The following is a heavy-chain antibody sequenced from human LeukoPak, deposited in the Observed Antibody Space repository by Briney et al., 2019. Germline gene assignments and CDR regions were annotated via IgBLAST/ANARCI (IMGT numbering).Heavy chain of an antibody. J-gene: IGHJ4*02. CDR2: IYPGDSDT. V-gene: IGHV5-51*01. CDR1: GYSFTNYW. CDR3: ARGGRYSSGWFSSDFDY. D-gene: IGHD6-19*01. Sequence: GESLKISCKGSGYSFTNYWIGWVRQMPGKGLELMGIIYPGDSDTRYSPSFQGQVTISAGKSISTAYLQWSSLKASDTAMYYCARGGRYSSGWFSSDFDYWGQGTLVTVSS.